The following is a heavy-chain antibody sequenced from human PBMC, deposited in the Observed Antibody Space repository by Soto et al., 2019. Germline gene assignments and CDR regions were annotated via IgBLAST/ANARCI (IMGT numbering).Heavy chain of an antibody. V-gene: IGHV3-33*01. CDR3: ARVDTAMAPRDYYYYGMDV. CDR2: IWYDGSNK. D-gene: IGHD5-18*01. Sequence: GGSLRLSCAASGFTFSSYGMHWVRQAPGKGLEWVAVIWYDGSNKYYADSVKGRFTISRDNSKNTLYLQMNSLRAEDTAVYYCARVDTAMAPRDYYYYGMDVWGQGTTVTVSS. J-gene: IGHJ6*02. CDR1: GFTFSSYG.